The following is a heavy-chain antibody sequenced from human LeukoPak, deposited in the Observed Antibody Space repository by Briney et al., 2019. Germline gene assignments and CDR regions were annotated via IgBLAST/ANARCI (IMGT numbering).Heavy chain of an antibody. CDR3: ARAAIVGATTFDY. CDR2: INAGNGNT. CDR1: GYTFTSYA. D-gene: IGHD1-26*01. Sequence: ASVTVSCKASGYTFTSYAMHWVRQAPGQRLEWMGWINAGNGNTKYSQKFQGRVTITRDTSASTAYMELSSLRSEDTAVYYCARAAIVGATTFDYWGQGTLVTVSS. V-gene: IGHV1-3*01. J-gene: IGHJ4*02.